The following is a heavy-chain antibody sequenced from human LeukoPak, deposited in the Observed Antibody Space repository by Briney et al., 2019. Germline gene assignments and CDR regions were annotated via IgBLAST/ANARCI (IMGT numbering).Heavy chain of an antibody. V-gene: IGHV3-23*01. CDR3: AKDGQSFNSMYDYFDS. J-gene: IGHJ4*02. CDR1: GFTFRNFA. D-gene: IGHD2-8*01. CDR2: IGGGDT. Sequence: GGSLRLSCSASGFTFRNFAISWVRQAPGKGLEWVSSIGGGDTHYADSVKGRFTISRDDSRSTVDLQMSSLRAEDTAVYYCAKDGQSFNSMYDYFDSWGQGTLVTISS.